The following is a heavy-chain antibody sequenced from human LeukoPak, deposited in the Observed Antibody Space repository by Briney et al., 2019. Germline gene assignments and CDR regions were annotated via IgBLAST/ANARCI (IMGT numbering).Heavy chain of an antibody. CDR1: GGSFSGYY. J-gene: IGHJ5*02. CDR2: INHSGST. CDR3: ARGLASSRAMMIVGWSDP. Sequence: SETLSLTCAVYGGSFSGYYWSWIRQPPGKGLEWVGEINHSGSTNYNPSLKSRVTISVDTSKNQFPLKLSSVTAADTAVYYCARGLASSRAMMIVGWSDPWGQGTLVTVSS. V-gene: IGHV4-34*01. D-gene: IGHD3-22*01.